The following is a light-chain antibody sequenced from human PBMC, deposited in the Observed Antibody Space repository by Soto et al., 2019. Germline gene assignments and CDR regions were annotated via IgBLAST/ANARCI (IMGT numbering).Light chain of an antibody. CDR2: DVS. J-gene: IGLJ1*01. CDR3: LSYAGSYIYV. CDR1: SSDVGAYNS. V-gene: IGLV2-11*01. Sequence: QSALTQPRSVSGSPGQSVTISCTGTSSDVGAYNSVSWYQQHPDQAPQLIIYDVSKRPSGVPDRISASKSGNTASLTTSGLLAEDEAEYYCLSYAGSYIYVFGTGTKLTVL.